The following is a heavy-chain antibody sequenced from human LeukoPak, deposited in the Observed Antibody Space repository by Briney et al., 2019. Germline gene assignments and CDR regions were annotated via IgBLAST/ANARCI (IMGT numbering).Heavy chain of an antibody. Sequence: GGSLRLSCAASGFTFSSYAMHWVRQAPGRGLEWVAVISYDGSNKYYADSVKGRFTISRDNSKNTLYLQMNSLRAEDTAVYYCAEEGVEGNGAFDIWGQGTMVTVSS. CDR1: GFTFSSYA. V-gene: IGHV3-30-3*01. CDR3: AEEGVEGNGAFDI. CDR2: ISYDGSNK. J-gene: IGHJ3*02. D-gene: IGHD2-8*01.